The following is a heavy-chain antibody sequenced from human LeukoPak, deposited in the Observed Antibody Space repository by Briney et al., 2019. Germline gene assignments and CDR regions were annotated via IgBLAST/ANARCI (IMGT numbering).Heavy chain of an antibody. D-gene: IGHD3-10*01. J-gene: IGHJ6*03. Sequence: GGSLRLSCAASGFTASRNYMSWVRQAPGKGLEWVAFIRYDGSNKYYADSVKGRFTISRDNSKNTLYLQMNSLRAEDTAVYYCAKGRGFSMDVWGKGTTVTISS. CDR2: IRYDGSNK. CDR1: GFTASRNY. V-gene: IGHV3-30*02. CDR3: AKGRGFSMDV.